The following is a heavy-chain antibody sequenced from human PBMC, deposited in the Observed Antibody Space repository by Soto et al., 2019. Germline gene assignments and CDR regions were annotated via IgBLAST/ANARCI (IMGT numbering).Heavy chain of an antibody. D-gene: IGHD5-18*01. J-gene: IGHJ3*02. CDR3: ARAHTSGDSYGSDAFDI. CDR2: ISSSSSYI. V-gene: IGHV3-21*01. Sequence: GGSLRLSCAASGFTFSSYTMNWVRQAPGKGLEWVSSISSSSSYIYYADSVKGRFTISRDNAKNSLYLQMNSLRAEDTAVYYCARAHTSGDSYGSDAFDIWGQGTMVTVSS. CDR1: GFTFSSYT.